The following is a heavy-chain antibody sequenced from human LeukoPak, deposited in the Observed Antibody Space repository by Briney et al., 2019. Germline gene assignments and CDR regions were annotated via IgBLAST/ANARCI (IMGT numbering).Heavy chain of an antibody. CDR2: VWYDGSNK. Sequence: GGSLSLSCAASGFTFSSYGMQCARHAPGRGLEWVAFVWYDGSNKYYADSVKGRFTISRDNSKNTLYLQMNSLRAEDTAVYYCAGINSSSWYLDYWGQGTLVTVSS. V-gene: IGHV3-30*02. J-gene: IGHJ4*02. CDR3: AGINSSSWYLDY. D-gene: IGHD6-13*01. CDR1: GFTFSSYG.